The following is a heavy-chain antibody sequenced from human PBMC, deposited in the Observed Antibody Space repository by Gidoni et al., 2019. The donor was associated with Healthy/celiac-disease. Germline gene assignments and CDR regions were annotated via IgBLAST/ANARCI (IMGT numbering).Heavy chain of an antibody. CDR2: IYYSGST. J-gene: IGHJ5*02. CDR3: ARQRDIAVAGTWFDP. V-gene: IGHV4-39*01. D-gene: IGHD6-19*01. CDR1: GGSIRSSSYY. Sequence: QLQLQESGPGLVKPSETLSLPCTVSGGSIRSSSYYWGWIRQPPWKGLEWIGSIYYSGSTYYNPSLKSRVTISVDTSKNQFSLKLSSVTAADTAVYYCARQRDIAVAGTWFDPWGQGTLVTVSS.